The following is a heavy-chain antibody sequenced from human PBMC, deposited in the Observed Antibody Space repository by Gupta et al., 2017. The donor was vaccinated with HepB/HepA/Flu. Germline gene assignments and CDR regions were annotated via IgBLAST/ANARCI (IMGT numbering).Heavy chain of an antibody. CDR3: ARGPLSGTTRQFDD. D-gene: IGHD1/OR15-1a*01. CDR1: GGSFSGNY. Sequence: QVQLQQWGAGLSKPSETLSLICAAYGGSFSGNYWSWVRQSPEKGLEWIGEINPGGIAKYNPSLKSRVTMSRDTSKNHLSLKLSSVTAADTAVYYCARGPLSGTTRQFDDWGQGTQVTIS. CDR2: INPGGIA. V-gene: IGHV4-34*01. J-gene: IGHJ4*02.